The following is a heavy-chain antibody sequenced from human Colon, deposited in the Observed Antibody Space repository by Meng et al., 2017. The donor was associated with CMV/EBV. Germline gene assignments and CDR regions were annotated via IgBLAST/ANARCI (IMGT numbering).Heavy chain of an antibody. CDR3: ARVFSLIRTAPFTPTRMTGQLDF. Sequence: ASVKVSCKASGYTFTNYAITWVRQAPGQGLEWMGWISPNNGHTTYAQKFQDRVTMTRDTSTSTAYLELRNLRSDETAVYYCARVFSLIRTAPFTPTRMTGQLDFWGQGTLVPSPQ. J-gene: IGHJ4*02. V-gene: IGHV1-18*01. CDR1: GYTFTNYA. D-gene: IGHD1-1*01. CDR2: ISPNNGHT.